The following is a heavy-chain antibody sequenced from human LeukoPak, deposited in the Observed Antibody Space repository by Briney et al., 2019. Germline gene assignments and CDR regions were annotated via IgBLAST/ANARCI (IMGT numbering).Heavy chain of an antibody. Sequence: PSETLSLTCTVSGGSISSYYWSWIRQPAGKGLEWIGRIYTSGSTNYNPSLKSRVTMSVDTSKNQFSLKLSSVTAADTAVYYCARGATVTPSYYYYGMDVWGQGTTVTASS. J-gene: IGHJ6*02. D-gene: IGHD4-17*01. CDR2: IYTSGST. CDR3: ARGATVTPSYYYYGMDV. CDR1: GGSISSYY. V-gene: IGHV4-4*07.